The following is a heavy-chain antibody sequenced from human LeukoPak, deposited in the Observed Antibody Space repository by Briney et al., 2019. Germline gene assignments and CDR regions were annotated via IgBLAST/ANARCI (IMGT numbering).Heavy chain of an antibody. CDR1: GGSISSSSYY. Sequence: PSETLSLTCTVSGGSISSSSYYWGWIRQPPGKGLEWIGSIYYSGSTNYNPSLKSRVTISVDTSKNRFSLKLSSVTAADTAVYYCARGLGYYDFWSGPPRYFDHWGQGTLVTVSS. D-gene: IGHD3-3*01. CDR3: ARGLGYYDFWSGPPRYFDH. CDR2: IYYSGST. V-gene: IGHV4-39*07. J-gene: IGHJ4*02.